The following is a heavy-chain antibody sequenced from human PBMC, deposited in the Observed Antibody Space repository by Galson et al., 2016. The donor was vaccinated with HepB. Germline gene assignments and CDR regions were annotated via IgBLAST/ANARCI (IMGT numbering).Heavy chain of an antibody. CDR3: ARTLKFRDDYSKNYYYHGMDV. V-gene: IGHV4-39*01. CDR2: IYYSGST. Sequence: ETLSLTCTVYGGSISSSSYYWGWIRQPPGRGLEWIGNIYYSGSTYYKPSLKSRVTISADTSKNQFSLKLSSVTAADTAIYYCARTLKFRDDYSKNYYYHGMDVWGKGTTVTVSS. J-gene: IGHJ6*04. CDR1: GGSISSSSYY. D-gene: IGHD4-11*01.